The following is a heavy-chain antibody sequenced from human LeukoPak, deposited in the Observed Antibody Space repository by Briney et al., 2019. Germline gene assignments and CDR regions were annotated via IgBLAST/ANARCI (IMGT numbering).Heavy chain of an antibody. CDR3: AQDVVLAYCGGDCYGHDY. V-gene: IGHV3-23*01. J-gene: IGHJ4*02. Sequence: GGSLRLSCAASGFTFSSYAMSWVRQAPGKGLEWVSAISGSGGSTYYADSVKGRFTISRDNSKNTLYLQMNSLRAEDTAVYYCAQDVVLAYCGGDCYGHDYWGQGTLVTVSS. CDR2: ISGSGGST. D-gene: IGHD2-21*02. CDR1: GFTFSSYA.